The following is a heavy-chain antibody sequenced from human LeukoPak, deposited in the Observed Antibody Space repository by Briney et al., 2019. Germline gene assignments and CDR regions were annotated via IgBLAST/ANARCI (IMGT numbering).Heavy chain of an antibody. CDR2: INHSGST. D-gene: IGHD2-2*01. V-gene: IGHV4-34*01. CDR1: GGSFSGYY. CDR3: GRQLKYQLLRGRRDYYMDV. Sequence: PSETLSLTCAVYGGSFSGYYWSWIRQPPGKGLEWIGEINHSGSTNYNPSVKSRVTIPVDTSKNQFSLKRSSVTAADTAVYYCGRQLKYQLLRGRRDYYMDVWGKGTTVTISS. J-gene: IGHJ6*03.